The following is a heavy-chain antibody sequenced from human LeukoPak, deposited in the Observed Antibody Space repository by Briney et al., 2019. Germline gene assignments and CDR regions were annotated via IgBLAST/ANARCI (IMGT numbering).Heavy chain of an antibody. D-gene: IGHD1-1*01. CDR2: ISWDSGSV. CDR1: GFTFDNYA. Sequence: PGRSLRLSCAASGFTFDNYAMHWVRQAPGKGLEWVSGISWDSGSVEYADSVKGRFIISRDNAKSSLFLQMSSLRAEDTALYYCVKEPTERYYIDYWGQGTLVTVSS. J-gene: IGHJ4*02. CDR3: VKEPTERYYIDY. V-gene: IGHV3-9*01.